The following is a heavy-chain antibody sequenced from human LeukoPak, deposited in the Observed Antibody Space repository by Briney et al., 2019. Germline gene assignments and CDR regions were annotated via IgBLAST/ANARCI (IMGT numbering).Heavy chain of an antibody. Sequence: PGGSLRLSCAASGFTFSSYAMSWVRQAPGKGLEWDSAISGSGGSTYYADSVKGRFTISRDNSKNTLYLQMNSLRAEDTAVYYCAKPPIFGVVINYYFDYWGQGTLVTVSS. J-gene: IGHJ4*02. D-gene: IGHD3-3*01. CDR3: AKPPIFGVVINYYFDY. CDR2: ISGSGGST. V-gene: IGHV3-23*01. CDR1: GFTFSSYA.